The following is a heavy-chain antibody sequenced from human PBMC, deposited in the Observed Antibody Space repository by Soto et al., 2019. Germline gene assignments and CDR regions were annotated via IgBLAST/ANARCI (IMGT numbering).Heavy chain of an antibody. D-gene: IGHD5-12*01. CDR1: GYTFTSYY. CDR3: ACRGYEKNDAFDI. V-gene: IGHV1-46*01. J-gene: IGHJ3*02. Sequence: GASVKVSCKASGYTFTSYYMHWVRQTPGQGLEWMGIINPSGGSTSYAQKFQGRVTMTRDTSTSTVYMELSSLRSEDTAVYYCACRGYEKNDAFDIWGQGTMVTVSS. CDR2: INPSGGST.